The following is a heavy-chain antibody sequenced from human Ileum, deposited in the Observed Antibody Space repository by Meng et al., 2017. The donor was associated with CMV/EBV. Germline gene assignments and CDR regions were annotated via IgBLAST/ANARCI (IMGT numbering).Heavy chain of an antibody. V-gene: IGHV4-39*07. CDR3: AREPDYYDSSGYSD. J-gene: IGHJ4*02. Sequence: SGGSISSSSYYWGWIRQPPGKGLEWIGSIYYSGSTYYNPSLKSRVTISVDTSKNQFSLKLSSVTAADTAVYYCAREPDYYDSSGYSDWGQGTLVTVSS. CDR1: GGSISSSSYY. CDR2: IYYSGST. D-gene: IGHD3-22*01.